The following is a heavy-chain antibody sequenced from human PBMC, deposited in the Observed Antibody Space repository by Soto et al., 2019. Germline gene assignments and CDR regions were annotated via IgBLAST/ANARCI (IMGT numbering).Heavy chain of an antibody. J-gene: IGHJ5*02. D-gene: IGHD2-8*02. V-gene: IGHV4-61*01. CDR2: IYYSGST. CDR3: ARDSPVVS. CDR1: GGSVSSGSYY. Sequence: SETLSLTCTVSGGSVSSGSYYWSWIRQPPGKGLEWIGYIYYSGSTNYNPSLKSRVTISVDTSKNQFSLKLSSVTAADTAVYYCARDSPVVSWGQGTLVTVSS.